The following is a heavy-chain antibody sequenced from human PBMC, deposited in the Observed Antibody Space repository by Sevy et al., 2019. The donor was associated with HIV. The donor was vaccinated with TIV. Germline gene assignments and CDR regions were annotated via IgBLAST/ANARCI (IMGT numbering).Heavy chain of an antibody. J-gene: IGHJ4*02. V-gene: IGHV3-21*01. CDR2: ISSSSSYI. Sequence: GGSLRLSCAASGFTFSSYSMNWVRQAPGKGLEWVSSISSSSSYIYYADSVKGRFTISRDNAKNSLYLQMNSLRAEDTAMYYCASAPAAAGHEGYWGQGTLVTVSS. CDR1: GFTFSSYS. CDR3: ASAPAAAGHEGY. D-gene: IGHD6-13*01.